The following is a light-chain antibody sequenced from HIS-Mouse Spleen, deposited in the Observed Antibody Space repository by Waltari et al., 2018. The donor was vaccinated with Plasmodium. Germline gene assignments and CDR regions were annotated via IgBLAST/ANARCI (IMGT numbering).Light chain of an antibody. CDR2: GKN. CDR3: ISRDSSGNHLGVV. V-gene: IGLV3-19*01. CDR1: SLRSYY. Sequence: SSELTQDPAVSVALGQTVRITCQGDSLRSYYASWYQQKPGQAPVLVIYGKNNRPSGIPDRFSGSSSGNTASLTIPGAQAEDEADYYCISRDSSGNHLGVVFGGGTKLTVL. J-gene: IGLJ2*01.